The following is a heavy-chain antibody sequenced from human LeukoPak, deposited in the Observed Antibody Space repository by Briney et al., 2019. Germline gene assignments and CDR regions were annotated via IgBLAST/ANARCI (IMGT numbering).Heavy chain of an antibody. CDR1: GDSVSSNSAI. CDR2: AYYRSKWYI. J-gene: IGHJ6*02. D-gene: IGHD3-16*01. CDR3: ARGAFGGIRDGMDV. Sequence: SQTLSLTCAISGDSVSSNSAIWNWIRQSPPRGLEWLGRAYYRSKWYIEYAASVQSRITINPDTSKNQFSLQLNSVTPEDTAVYYCARGAFGGIRDGMDVWGQGTTVTVSS. V-gene: IGHV6-1*01.